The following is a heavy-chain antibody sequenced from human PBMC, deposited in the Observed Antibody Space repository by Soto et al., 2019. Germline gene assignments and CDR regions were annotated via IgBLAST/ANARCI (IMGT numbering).Heavy chain of an antibody. J-gene: IGHJ4*02. Sequence: EVQLLESGGGLVQPGGSLRLCCAASGFTFSSYAMSWVRQAPAMGLEWVSSISGRGSTTYYADSVKGRFTISRDNSKNTLYLQMNSLRAEDTAVYYCARGLGAAHSYYFDYWGQGTLVTVSS. CDR3: ARGLGAAHSYYFDY. V-gene: IGHV3-23*01. CDR1: GFTFSSYA. CDR2: ISGRGSTT. D-gene: IGHD2-15*01.